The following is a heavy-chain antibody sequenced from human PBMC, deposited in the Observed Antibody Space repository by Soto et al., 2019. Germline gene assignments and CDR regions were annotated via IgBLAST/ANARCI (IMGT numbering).Heavy chain of an antibody. D-gene: IGHD3-10*01. Sequence: EVQLVESGGGLVQPGGSLRLSCAASGFTFSSYWMHWVRQAPGKGLVWVSRIKSDGSNINYADSVKGRFTISRDNAKNTLYLQMSSMRAEDTAIYYCARGVFSGSGSFIQGDYWGQGTLVTVSS. CDR1: GFTFSSYW. V-gene: IGHV3-74*01. J-gene: IGHJ4*02. CDR3: ARGVFSGSGSFIQGDY. CDR2: IKSDGSNI.